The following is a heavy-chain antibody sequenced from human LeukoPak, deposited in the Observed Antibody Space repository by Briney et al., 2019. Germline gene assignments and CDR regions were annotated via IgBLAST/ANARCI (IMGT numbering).Heavy chain of an antibody. D-gene: IGHD3-10*01. CDR2: IYHSGST. Sequence: PGGSLRLSCAASGFTFSSYAMHWVRQAPGKGLEWIGEIYHSGSTNYNPSLKSRVTISVDKSKNQFSLKLSSVTAADTAVYYCARGLLLWFGELFSWFDPWGQGTLVTVSS. J-gene: IGHJ5*02. CDR3: ARGLLLWFGELFSWFDP. CDR1: GFTFSSYA. V-gene: IGHV4-4*02.